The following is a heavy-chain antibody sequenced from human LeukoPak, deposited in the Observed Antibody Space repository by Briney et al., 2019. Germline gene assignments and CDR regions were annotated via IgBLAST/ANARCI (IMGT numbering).Heavy chain of an antibody. D-gene: IGHD4-17*01. J-gene: IGHJ1*01. Sequence: GASVKVSCKASGYTFTSYGISWVRQAPGQGLEWMGWISAYNGNTNYAQKLQGRVAMTTDTSTSTAYMELRSLRSDDTAVYYCASPWVGYGVAYQHWGQGTLVTVSS. CDR1: GYTFTSYG. CDR2: ISAYNGNT. CDR3: ASPWVGYGVAYQH. V-gene: IGHV1-18*01.